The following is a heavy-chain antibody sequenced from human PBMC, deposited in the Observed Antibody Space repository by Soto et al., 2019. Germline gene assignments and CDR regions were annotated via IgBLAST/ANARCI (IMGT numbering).Heavy chain of an antibody. Sequence: QVQLQESGPGLVKPSETLSLTCTVSGGSVSSNSYYWSWIRQPPGKGLEWIGYIYHSGSTNYNPSLKSRVTISVSTSTNHFSLTLSSVTAADTAVYYCARERVGIAASGWLDPWGQGTLVTVSS. J-gene: IGHJ5*02. CDR1: GGSVSSNSYY. V-gene: IGHV4-61*03. CDR2: IYHSGST. D-gene: IGHD6-13*01. CDR3: ARERVGIAASGWLDP.